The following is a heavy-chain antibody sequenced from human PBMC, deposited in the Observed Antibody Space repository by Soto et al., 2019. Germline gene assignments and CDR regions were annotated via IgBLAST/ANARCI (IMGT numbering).Heavy chain of an antibody. V-gene: IGHV1-69*13. CDR3: ARGFTAAAGISYYYYAMDV. D-gene: IGHD6-13*01. CDR2: IIPLFGTA. J-gene: IGHJ6*02. CDR1: GGTFSNYA. Sequence: SVKVSCKASGGTFSNYAISWVRQAPGQGLEWMGGIIPLFGTANYAQKLQGRVTITADESTSTAYMELSSLRSEDTAVYYCARGFTAAAGISYYYYAMDVWGQGTTVTVSS.